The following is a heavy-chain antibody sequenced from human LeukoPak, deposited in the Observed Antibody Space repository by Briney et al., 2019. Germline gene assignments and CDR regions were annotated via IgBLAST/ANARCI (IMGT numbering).Heavy chain of an antibody. J-gene: IGHJ4*02. D-gene: IGHD3-22*01. V-gene: IGHV3-66*01. CDR2: TYSGGST. CDR3: AKEGGYYDSSGYVSEFSFDY. Sequence: GGSLRLSCAASGFSVSSNYMSWVRQAPGKGLEWVSVTYSGGSTYYADSVKGRFTTSRDSSKNTLYLQMNSLRAEDTAVYYCAKEGGYYDSSGYVSEFSFDYWGQGTLVTVSS. CDR1: GFSVSSNY.